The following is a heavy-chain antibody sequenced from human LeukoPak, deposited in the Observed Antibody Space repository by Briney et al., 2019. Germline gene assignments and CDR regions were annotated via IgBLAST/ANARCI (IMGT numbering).Heavy chain of an antibody. D-gene: IGHD3-22*01. Sequence: GGSLRLSCAASGFTFSDYYMSWIRQAPGKGLEWVSYISSSSSYTNYADSAKGRFTISRDNAKNSLYLQMNSLRAEDTAVYYCARYYYDSSGYPGYYFDYWGQGTLVTVSS. V-gene: IGHV3-11*06. J-gene: IGHJ4*02. CDR1: GFTFSDYY. CDR2: ISSSSSYT. CDR3: ARYYYDSSGYPGYYFDY.